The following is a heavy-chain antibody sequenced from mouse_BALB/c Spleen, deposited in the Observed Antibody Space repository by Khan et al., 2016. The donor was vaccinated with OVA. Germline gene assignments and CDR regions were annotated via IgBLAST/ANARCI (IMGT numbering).Heavy chain of an antibody. D-gene: IGHD2-14*01. CDR3: ANYRYDYFDY. Sequence: QVQLQQSGAELARPGASVKLSCKASGYTFTSYWMQWVKQRPGQGLEWIGTIYPGDGDTRYTQKFKGKATLTADKSSSTAYMQLSSLTSEDSAVYYCANYRYDYFDYWGQGTTLTGSS. CDR1: GYTFTSYW. CDR2: IYPGDGDT. J-gene: IGHJ2*01. V-gene: IGHV1-87*01.